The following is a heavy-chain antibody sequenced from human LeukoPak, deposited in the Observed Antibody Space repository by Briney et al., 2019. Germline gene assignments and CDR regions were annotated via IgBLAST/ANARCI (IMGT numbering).Heavy chain of an antibody. CDR3: ARDLYSTCFDL. CDR2: MWDDASNT. Sequence: GGSLRLSCTASGFTFRSYHMLGARQARGKGLEVVAVMWDDASNTYYADSVKGRFTICRDNSKNTLYLQMSSLRAEDTAVYYCARDLYSTCFDLWSQASLATVPS. CDR1: GFTFRSYH. D-gene: IGHD2-2*01. J-gene: IGHJ4*02. V-gene: IGHV3-33*08.